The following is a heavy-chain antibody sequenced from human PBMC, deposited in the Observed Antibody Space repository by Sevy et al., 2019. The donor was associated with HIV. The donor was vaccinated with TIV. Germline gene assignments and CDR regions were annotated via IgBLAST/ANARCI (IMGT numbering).Heavy chain of an antibody. Sequence: GGSLRLSCAASGFTFSSYAMSWVRQAPGKGLEWVSAISGSGGSTYYADSVKGRFTISRDNSKNPLYRQMNGVSAEDTAVYYCAKVINGAHWGQGTLVTVSS. CDR2: ISGSGGST. CDR1: GFTFSSYA. V-gene: IGHV3-23*01. D-gene: IGHD1-26*01. CDR3: AKVINGAH. J-gene: IGHJ4*02.